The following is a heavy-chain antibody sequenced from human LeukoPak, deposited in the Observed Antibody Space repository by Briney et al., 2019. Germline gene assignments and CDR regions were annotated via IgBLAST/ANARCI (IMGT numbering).Heavy chain of an antibody. V-gene: IGHV3-21*01. CDR3: ARDLRSPVNLYSNYAHYYYGMDV. Sequence: PGGSLRLSCAASGFTFSSYSMNWVRQAPGKGLEWVSSISSSSSYIYYADSVKGRFTISRDSAKNSLYLQMNSLRAEDTAVYYCARDLRSPVNLYSNYAHYYYGMDVWGQGTTVTVSS. CDR1: GFTFSSYS. CDR2: ISSSSSYI. J-gene: IGHJ6*02. D-gene: IGHD4-11*01.